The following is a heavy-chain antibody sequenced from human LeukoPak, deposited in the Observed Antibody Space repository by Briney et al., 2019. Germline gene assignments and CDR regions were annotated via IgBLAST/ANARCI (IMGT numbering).Heavy chain of an antibody. J-gene: IGHJ4*02. CDR2: ISSRSSYI. D-gene: IGHD6-19*01. CDR3: VRRAVSGEEALDFDY. V-gene: IGHV3-21*01. Sequence: GSLRLSCAASGFTFSAHSMNWVRQAPGKGLEWVASISSRSSYIYYGGSVKGRFTVSRDNARNSVYLQMNSLRVEDTAVYYCVRRAVSGEEALDFDYWGQGTLVTVSS. CDR1: GFTFSAHS.